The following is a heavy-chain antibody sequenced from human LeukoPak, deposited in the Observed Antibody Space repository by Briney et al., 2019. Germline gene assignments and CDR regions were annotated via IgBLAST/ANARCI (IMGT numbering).Heavy chain of an antibody. CDR2: ISAYNGNT. J-gene: IGHJ4*02. CDR3: ARASYCSGGSCYSDC. V-gene: IGHV1-18*01. CDR1: GYTFNSYS. Sequence: ASVTVSCKASGYTFNSYSISWVRQAPGQGLEWMGWISAYNGNTIYAQKVKGRVTMTTDTSTSTAYMELRSLKSDDSAVYYCARASYCSGGSCYSDCWGQGTLVTVSS. D-gene: IGHD2-15*01.